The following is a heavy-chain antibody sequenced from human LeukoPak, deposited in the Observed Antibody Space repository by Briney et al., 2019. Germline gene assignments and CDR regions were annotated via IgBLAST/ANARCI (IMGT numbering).Heavy chain of an antibody. CDR1: GGSFSGYY. CDR2: IYTSGST. Sequence: SETLSLTCAVYGGSFSGYYWSWIRQPAGKGLEWIGRIYTSGSTSYNPSLKSRVTMSVDTSKSQFSLKLSSVTAADTAVYYCARSTVTPNYYYMDVWGKGTTVTVSS. D-gene: IGHD4-17*01. J-gene: IGHJ6*03. CDR3: ARSTVTPNYYYMDV. V-gene: IGHV4-59*10.